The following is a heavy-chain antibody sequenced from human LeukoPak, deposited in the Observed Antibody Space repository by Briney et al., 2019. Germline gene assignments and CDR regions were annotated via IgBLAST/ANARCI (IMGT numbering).Heavy chain of an antibody. CDR3: ARGSAMVYYYMDV. CDR1: GFTFSNYG. V-gene: IGHV3-30*02. Sequence: GGSLRLSCGASGFTFSNYGMHWVRQAPGKGLEWVAFIRYDGRNKYYADSVKGRFTISRDNAKNSLYLQMNSLRAEDTAVYYCARGSAMVYYYMDVWGKGTTVTISS. D-gene: IGHD5-18*01. J-gene: IGHJ6*03. CDR2: IRYDGRNK.